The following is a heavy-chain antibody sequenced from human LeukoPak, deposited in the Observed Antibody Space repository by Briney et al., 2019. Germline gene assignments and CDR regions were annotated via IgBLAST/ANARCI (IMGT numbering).Heavy chain of an antibody. CDR2: IYTSGST. D-gene: IGHD3-10*01. CDR1: GGSISSYY. V-gene: IGHV4-4*07. Sequence: SETLSLTCTVSGGSISSYYWSWIRQPAGKGLEWIGRIYTSGSTNYNPSLKSRVTMSVDTSKNQFSLKLSSVTAADTAVYYCARVLLWFGEYYYMDVWGKGTTVTVSS. CDR3: ARVLLWFGEYYYMDV. J-gene: IGHJ6*03.